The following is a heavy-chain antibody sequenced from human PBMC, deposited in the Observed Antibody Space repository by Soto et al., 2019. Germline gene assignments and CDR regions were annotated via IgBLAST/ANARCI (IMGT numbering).Heavy chain of an antibody. J-gene: IGHJ6*02. V-gene: IGHV1-69*13. D-gene: IGHD3-10*01. CDR2: IIPIFGTA. Sequence: SVKVSCKASGGTFSSYAISWVRQAPGQGLEWMGGIIPIFGTANYAQKFQGRVTITADESTSTAYMELSSLRSEDTAVYYCARDVETHYYGSGSDPYYYYCGMDVWGQGTTVTVSS. CDR1: GGTFSSYA. CDR3: ARDVETHYYGSGSDPYYYYCGMDV.